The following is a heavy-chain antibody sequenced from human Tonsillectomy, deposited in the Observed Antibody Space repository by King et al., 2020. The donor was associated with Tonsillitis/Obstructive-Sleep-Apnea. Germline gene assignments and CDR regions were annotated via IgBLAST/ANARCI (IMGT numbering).Heavy chain of an antibody. Sequence: VQLQQWGAGLLKPSETLSLTCAVYGGSFSGYYWTWIRQPPGKGLEWIGEINHSGSTNYHPSLKSRVTISVDTSKNHFSLKLSSVTAADTAVYYCARGRVVGVVIRGARDYYYMDVWGKGTTVTVSS. V-gene: IGHV4-34*01. J-gene: IGHJ6*03. D-gene: IGHD3-3*01. CDR1: GGSFSGYY. CDR2: INHSGST. CDR3: ARGRVVGVVIRGARDYYYMDV.